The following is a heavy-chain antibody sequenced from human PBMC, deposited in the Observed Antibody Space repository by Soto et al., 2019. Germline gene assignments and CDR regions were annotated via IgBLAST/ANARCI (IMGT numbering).Heavy chain of an antibody. J-gene: IGHJ6*02. CDR2: IWYDVSNK. V-gene: IGHV3-33*01. CDR3: ARDRYLRVQVSHCMDV. Sequence: QVQLVESGGGVVQPGRSLRLSCAASGFTFSSYGMHWVRQAPGKGLEWVAVIWYDVSNKYYADSVKGRFTISRDNSKNTLYLQMNSLRAEDTAVYYCARDRYLRVQVSHCMDVWGQGTTVTVSS. CDR1: GFTFSSYG. D-gene: IGHD1-26*01.